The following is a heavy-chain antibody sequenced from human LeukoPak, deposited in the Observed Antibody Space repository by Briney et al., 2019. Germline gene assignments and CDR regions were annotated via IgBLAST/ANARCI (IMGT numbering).Heavy chain of an antibody. V-gene: IGHV3-23*01. J-gene: IGHJ3*02. Sequence: GGSLRLSCAASGFTFSSYAMSWVRQAPGKGLEWVSAISGSGGSTYYADSVKGRFTIPRDNSKNTLYLQMNSLRAEDTAVYYCLAAAGRAVDAFDIWGQGTMVTVSS. CDR2: ISGSGGST. D-gene: IGHD6-13*01. CDR3: LAAAGRAVDAFDI. CDR1: GFTFSSYA.